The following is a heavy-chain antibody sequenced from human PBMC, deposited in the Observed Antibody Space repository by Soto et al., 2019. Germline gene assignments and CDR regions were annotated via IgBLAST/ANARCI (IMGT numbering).Heavy chain of an antibody. CDR3: AHRRVRDSSGENFDS. D-gene: IGHD6-19*01. CDR2: IYWDDDK. CDR1: GFSLNTNGVG. J-gene: IGHJ4*02. Sequence: QITLKESGPPLVKPTQTLTLTCTFSGFSLNTNGVGVGWIRQPPGKALEWLALIYWDDDKRYSPSLKSRLTITTDTSKHQVVLTMTNMDPVDTATYYCAHRRVRDSSGENFDSWGQGTLVTVSS. V-gene: IGHV2-5*02.